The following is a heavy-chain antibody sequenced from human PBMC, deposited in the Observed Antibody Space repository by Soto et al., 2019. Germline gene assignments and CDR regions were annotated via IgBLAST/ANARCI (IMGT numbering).Heavy chain of an antibody. D-gene: IGHD2-8*01. Sequence: ASVKVSCKASGYTFTSYFISWVRQAPGQGLEWMGWISAYNGNTNYAQKLQGRVTMTTDTSTSTAYMELRSLRSDDTAVYYCARGGRYCTNGVCYDSSWFYPWGQGTLVTVSS. CDR3: ARGGRYCTNGVCYDSSWFYP. V-gene: IGHV1-18*01. J-gene: IGHJ5*02. CDR2: ISAYNGNT. CDR1: GYTFTSYF.